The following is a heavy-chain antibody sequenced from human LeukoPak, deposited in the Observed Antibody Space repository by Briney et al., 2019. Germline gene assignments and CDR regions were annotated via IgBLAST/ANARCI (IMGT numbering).Heavy chain of an antibody. V-gene: IGHV4-61*03. CDR1: GDSISSSSSY. CDR3: ARGQKYRNGYTVTELGSGYFDY. D-gene: IGHD5-18*01. Sequence: SETLSLTCTVSGDSISSSSSYWGWIRQPPGKGLEWIGYIYYSGRTSYNPSLKSRVTISVDTSKNHFSLTLSSVTAADTAVYYCARGQKYRNGYTVTELGSGYFDYWGQGTLVTVSS. CDR2: IYYSGRT. J-gene: IGHJ4*02.